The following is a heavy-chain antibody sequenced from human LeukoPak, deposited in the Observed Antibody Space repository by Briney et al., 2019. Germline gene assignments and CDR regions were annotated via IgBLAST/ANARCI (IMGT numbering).Heavy chain of an antibody. CDR2: IHHSGST. Sequence: TSETLSLTCTVSGYSISSGYYWGWIRQPPGKGLEWIGSIHHSGSTYYNPSLKSRVTISVDTSKNQFSLKLSSVTAADTAVYYCAREGLGWLQGLFDYWGQGTLVTVSS. V-gene: IGHV4-38-2*02. CDR1: GYSISSGYY. CDR3: AREGLGWLQGLFDY. D-gene: IGHD5-24*01. J-gene: IGHJ4*02.